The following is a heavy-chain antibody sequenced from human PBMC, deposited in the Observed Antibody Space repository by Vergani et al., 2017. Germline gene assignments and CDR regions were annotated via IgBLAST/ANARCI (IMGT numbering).Heavy chain of an antibody. Sequence: QVQLQESGPGLVKPSETLSLTCTVSGGSISSGGYSWSWIRQPPGKGLEWIGYIYHSGSTYYSPSLKSRVTISVDRSKNQFSLKLSSVTAADTAVYYCARQISRYYFDYWGQGTLVTVSS. J-gene: IGHJ4*02. V-gene: IGHV4-30-2*01. CDR1: GGSISSGGYS. CDR3: ARQISRYYFDY. CDR2: IYHSGST.